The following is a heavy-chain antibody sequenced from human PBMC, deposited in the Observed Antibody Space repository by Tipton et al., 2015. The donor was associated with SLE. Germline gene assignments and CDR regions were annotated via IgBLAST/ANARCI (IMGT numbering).Heavy chain of an antibody. CDR3: ARASNYYDYNYFDP. J-gene: IGHJ5*02. Sequence: LRLSCTVSGGSISSTNYLWTWIRQPAGKGLEWIGRIYTSGNTNYNPSLQSRVTISIDTSKNQFSLKLSSVTAADTAVYFCARASNYYDYNYFDPWGQGTLVTVSS. V-gene: IGHV4-61*02. CDR2: IYTSGNT. D-gene: IGHD3-22*01. CDR1: GGSISSTNYL.